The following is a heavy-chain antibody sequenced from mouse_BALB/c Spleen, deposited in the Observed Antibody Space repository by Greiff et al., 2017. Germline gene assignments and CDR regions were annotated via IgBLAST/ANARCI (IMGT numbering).Heavy chain of an antibody. J-gene: IGHJ2*01. CDR3: ASSYYRYDYFDY. V-gene: IGHV5-17*02. CDR1: GFTFSSFG. D-gene: IGHD2-14*01. Sequence: EVKVVESGGGLVQPGGSRKLSCAASGFTFSSFGMHWVRQAPEKGLEWVAYISSGSSTIYYADTVKGRFTISRDNPKNTLFLQMTSLRSEDTAMYYCASSYYRYDYFDYWGQGTTLTVSS. CDR2: ISSGSSTI.